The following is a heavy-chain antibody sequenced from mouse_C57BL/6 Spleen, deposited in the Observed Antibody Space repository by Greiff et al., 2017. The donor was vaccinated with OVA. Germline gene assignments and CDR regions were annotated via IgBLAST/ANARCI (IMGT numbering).Heavy chain of an antibody. CDR1: GFTLRDYG. Sequence: EVKLVESGGGLVKPGGSLKLPCAASGFTLRDYGMHWVRQAQEKGLEWVSYISSGSSTIYDSDTVKGRCTISRDNAKNTLFLQMTSLRSEDTAMYYCARRDTYAMDYWGQGTSVTVSS. CDR3: ARRDTYAMDY. CDR2: ISSGSSTI. V-gene: IGHV5-17*01. J-gene: IGHJ4*01.